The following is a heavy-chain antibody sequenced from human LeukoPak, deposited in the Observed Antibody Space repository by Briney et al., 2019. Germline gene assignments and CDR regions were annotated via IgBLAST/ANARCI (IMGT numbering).Heavy chain of an antibody. V-gene: IGHV3-74*01. D-gene: IGHD1-1*01. CDR1: GFTYSSYW. J-gene: IGHJ3*02. CDR3: ATANSGPDI. Sequence: QTGGPLRLSCAASGFTYSSYWMHWVRQAPGKGVVWVTRISADGSYTLYADSVKGRFTISRDNAKNTLYLQMNSLRAEDTAVYYCATANSGPDIWGQGTTVTVSS. CDR2: ISADGSYT.